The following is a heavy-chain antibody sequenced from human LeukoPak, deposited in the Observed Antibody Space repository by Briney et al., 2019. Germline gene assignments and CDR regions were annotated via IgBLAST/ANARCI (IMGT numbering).Heavy chain of an antibody. CDR3: ARDSAVVTAMPRYFDY. CDR2: INPSGGSS. Sequence: ASVKVSCKASGYTFTSYYMHWVRQAPGQGLEWMGIINPSGGSSSYAQKFQGRVTMTRDTSTSTVYMGLSSLRSEDTAVYYCARDSAVVTAMPRYFDYWGQGTLVTVSS. D-gene: IGHD2-21*02. V-gene: IGHV1-46*01. J-gene: IGHJ4*02. CDR1: GYTFTSYY.